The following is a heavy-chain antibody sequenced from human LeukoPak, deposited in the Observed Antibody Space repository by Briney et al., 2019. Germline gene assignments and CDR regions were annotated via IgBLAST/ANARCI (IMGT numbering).Heavy chain of an antibody. CDR1: GGSISSGSYY. D-gene: IGHD3-22*01. J-gene: IGHJ6*03. CDR2: IYTSGST. Sequence: SETLSLTCTVSGGSISSGSYYWSWIRQPAGKGLEWIGRIYTSGSTNYNPSLKSRVTISVDTSKNQFSLKLSSVTAADTAVYYCARDSDYDSSGYYYYYYMDVWGKGTTVTISS. V-gene: IGHV4-61*02. CDR3: ARDSDYDSSGYYYYYYMDV.